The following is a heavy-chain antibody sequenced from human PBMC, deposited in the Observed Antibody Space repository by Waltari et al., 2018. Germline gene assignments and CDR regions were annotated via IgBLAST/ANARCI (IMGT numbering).Heavy chain of an antibody. CDR3: AKDRGDASGHYYYYGMDV. Sequence: QVQLVESGGGVVQPGRYLRLSCEASGFTLCGYCMPWVRQAPGKGLEWVAVISYDGSNKYNADSVKGRFTISRDNSKNTLYLQMSSLRAEDTAVYFCAKDRGDASGHYYYYGMDVWGQGTTVTVSS. CDR1: GFTLCGYC. J-gene: IGHJ6*02. CDR2: ISYDGSNK. D-gene: IGHD3-16*01. V-gene: IGHV3-30*18.